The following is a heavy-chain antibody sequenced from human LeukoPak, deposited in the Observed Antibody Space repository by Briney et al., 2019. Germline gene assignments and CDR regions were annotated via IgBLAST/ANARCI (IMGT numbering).Heavy chain of an antibody. CDR2: VFHTGTT. CDR3: ATHVDTLYGDPDKYSFYGLDV. J-gene: IGHJ6*02. V-gene: IGHV4-59*11. CDR1: GGSISRRY. D-gene: IGHD4-17*01. Sequence: PSETLSLTCTVSGGSISRRYWSWIRQPPGKELEWVGYVFHTGTTSYSPSLQSRVTISIDTSKNQFSLALSSVTAADTAVYYCATHVDTLYGDPDKYSFYGLDVWGQGTTVTVSS.